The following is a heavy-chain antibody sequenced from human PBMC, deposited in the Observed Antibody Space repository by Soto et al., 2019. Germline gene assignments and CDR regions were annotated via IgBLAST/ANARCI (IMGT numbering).Heavy chain of an antibody. CDR3: ARVGSGYVSFVAFDI. Sequence: ASVKVSCKASGYTFTSYDINWVRQATGQGLEWMGWMSPNGGNTGFAQKFQGRVTMTRDTSASTVYMELSSLRSEDTAVYYCARVGSGYVSFVAFDIWGQGTMVTVSS. CDR2: MSPNGGNT. J-gene: IGHJ3*02. CDR1: GYTFTSYD. D-gene: IGHD3-22*01. V-gene: IGHV1-8*01.